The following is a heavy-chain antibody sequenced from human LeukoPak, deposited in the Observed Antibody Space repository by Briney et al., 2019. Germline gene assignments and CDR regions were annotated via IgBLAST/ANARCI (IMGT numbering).Heavy chain of an antibody. CDR1: GFTVGTNY. Sequence: GGSLRLSCAASGFTVGTNYMSWVRQAPGKGLEWVSLIYSGSSTYYANSVKGRFTISRDNSKNTVYLQMNSLRAEDTAVYYCAKEFSGGWSFDYWGQGTLVTVSS. J-gene: IGHJ4*02. D-gene: IGHD6-19*01. CDR3: AKEFSGGWSFDY. V-gene: IGHV3-53*01. CDR2: IYSGSST.